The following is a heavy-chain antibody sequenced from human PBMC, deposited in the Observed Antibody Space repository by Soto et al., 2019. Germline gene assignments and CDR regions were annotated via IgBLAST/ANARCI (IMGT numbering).Heavy chain of an antibody. V-gene: IGHV3-7*01. CDR3: ASMNYYYDSSGYDY. J-gene: IGHJ4*02. Sequence: GGSLRLACAASGFTFSSYWMSWVRQAPGKGLEWVANIKQDGSEIYYVDSVKGRFTISRDNAKNSLYLQMNSLRAEDTAVYYCASMNYYYDSSGYDYWGQGTLVTVSS. D-gene: IGHD3-22*01. CDR2: IKQDGSEI. CDR1: GFTFSSYW.